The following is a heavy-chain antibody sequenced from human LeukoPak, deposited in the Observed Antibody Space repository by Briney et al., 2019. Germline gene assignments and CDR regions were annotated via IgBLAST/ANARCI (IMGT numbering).Heavy chain of an antibody. CDR1: GYTITSYG. Sequence: GASVKVSCKASGYTITSYGISWVRQAPGQGLEWMGWISAYNGNTNYAQKLQGRVTMTTDTSTSTAYMELRSLRSDDTAVYYCARESRSGYYLNWFDPWGQGTLVTVSS. CDR3: ARESRSGYYLNWFDP. D-gene: IGHD3-22*01. CDR2: ISAYNGNT. J-gene: IGHJ5*02. V-gene: IGHV1-18*01.